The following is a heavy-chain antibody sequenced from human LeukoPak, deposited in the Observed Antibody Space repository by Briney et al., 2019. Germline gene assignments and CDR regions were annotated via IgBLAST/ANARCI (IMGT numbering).Heavy chain of an antibody. CDR2: IYYSGST. CDR1: GGSISSSSYY. D-gene: IGHD3-22*01. J-gene: IGHJ6*02. CDR3: ARDARDSYYYDSSGYYRTRDYGMDV. V-gene: IGHV4-39*07. Sequence: ASETLSLTCTVSGGSISSSSYYWGWIRQPPGKGLEWIGSIYYSGSTYYNPSLKSRVTISVDASKNQFSLKLSSVTAADTAVYYCARDARDSYYYDSSGYYRTRDYGMDVWGQGTTVTVSS.